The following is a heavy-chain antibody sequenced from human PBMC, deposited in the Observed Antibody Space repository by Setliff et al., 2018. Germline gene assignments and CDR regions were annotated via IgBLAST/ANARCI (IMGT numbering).Heavy chain of an antibody. J-gene: IGHJ4*02. Sequence: ASVTVSCKASGYTFTGYYMHWVRQAPGQGLEWMGWINPNSGGTNYAQKFQGWVTMTRDTSISTAYMELSRLRSDDTAVYYCAREGMGHLYRYSSSWYLSYWGQGTLVTVSS. D-gene: IGHD6-13*01. CDR1: GYTFTGYY. CDR2: INPNSGGT. V-gene: IGHV1-2*04. CDR3: AREGMGHLYRYSSSWYLSY.